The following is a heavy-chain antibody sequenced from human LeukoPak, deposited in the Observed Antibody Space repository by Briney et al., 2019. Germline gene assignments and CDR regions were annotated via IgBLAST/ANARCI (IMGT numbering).Heavy chain of an antibody. Sequence: GASVKVSCKASGYTFTCYGISWVRQAPGQGLEWRGWISAYNGNTKYAQTRQGRVTMTTDTSTSTAYMELRSLRSDDTAVYYCARMGKYQRRSALWYWGQGTLVTVSS. CDR1: GYTFTCYG. V-gene: IGHV1-18*01. CDR2: ISAYNGNT. CDR3: ARMGKYQRRSALWY. D-gene: IGHD2-2*01. J-gene: IGHJ4*02.